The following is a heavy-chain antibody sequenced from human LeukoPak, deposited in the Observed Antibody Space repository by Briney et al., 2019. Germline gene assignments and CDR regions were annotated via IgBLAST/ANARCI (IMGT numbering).Heavy chain of an antibody. Sequence: GGSLRLSCAASGFTFSTYSMNWVRQAPGKGLEWVSSIISSSSYTSYADSVKGRFTISRDNAKNSLYLQMNSLRAEDTAVYYCARDHLAPYFASYSSSSGTFDYWGQGTLVTVSS. D-gene: IGHD6-6*01. CDR1: GFTFSTYS. CDR2: IISSSSYT. J-gene: IGHJ4*02. CDR3: ARDHLAPYFASYSSSSGTFDY. V-gene: IGHV3-21*01.